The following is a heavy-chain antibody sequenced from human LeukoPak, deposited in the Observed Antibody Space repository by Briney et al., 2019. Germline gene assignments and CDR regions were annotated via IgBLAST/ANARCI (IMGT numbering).Heavy chain of an antibody. CDR2: IYSGGTT. V-gene: IGHV3-53*01. Sequence: PGGSLRLSCAASGITVSSNYMSWVRQPPGKGLEWVSIIYSGGTTYYADSVQGRFTISKDNSKNSVYLQMNSLRVEDTAVYYCARDPRKTGKSNYGMDVWGQGTTVTVSS. CDR1: GITVSSNY. CDR3: ARDPRKTGKSNYGMDV. D-gene: IGHD3-10*01. J-gene: IGHJ6*02.